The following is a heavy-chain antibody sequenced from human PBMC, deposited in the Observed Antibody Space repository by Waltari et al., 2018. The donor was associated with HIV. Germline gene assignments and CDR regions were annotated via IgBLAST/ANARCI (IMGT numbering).Heavy chain of an antibody. Sequence: QLQLQESGPGLVKPSETLSLSCPVSGGSINNNISYWAWIRQRPGGGLEWIGSIYFSGSNYHNPSLKSRVTFSVDTSKNQFSLRLTSVTAADTAVYYCARVRIAGTTRGGLGYFDYWGQGSLVTVSS. V-gene: IGHV4-39*01. J-gene: IGHJ4*02. D-gene: IGHD1-1*01. CDR3: ARVRIAGTTRGGLGYFDY. CDR1: GGSINNNISY. CDR2: IYFSGSN.